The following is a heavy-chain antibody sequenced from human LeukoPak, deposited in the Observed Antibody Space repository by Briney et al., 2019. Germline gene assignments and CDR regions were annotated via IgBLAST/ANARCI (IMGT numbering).Heavy chain of an antibody. CDR3: ARARLDYYDSSGYFEF. V-gene: IGHV3-7*01. Sequence: PGGSLRLSCAASRFTLSSYSMHWVRQAPGKGLEWVANIKQDGSEKYYVDSVKGRFTISRDNAKNSLYLQMNSLRTEDTAAYYCARARLDYYDSSGYFEFWGQGTLVTVSS. CDR2: IKQDGSEK. J-gene: IGHJ4*02. D-gene: IGHD3-22*01. CDR1: RFTLSSYS.